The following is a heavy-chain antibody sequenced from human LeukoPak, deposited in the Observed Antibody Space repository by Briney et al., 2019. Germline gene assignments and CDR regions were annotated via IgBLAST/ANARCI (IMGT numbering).Heavy chain of an antibody. CDR1: GGTFSSYT. J-gene: IGHJ5*02. Sequence: SVKVSCKASGGTFSSYTISWVRQAPGQGLEWMGRIIPILGIANYALKFQGRVTITADKSTSTAYMELSSLRSEDTAVYYCARVHRNRMVRGPNPDNWFDPWGQGTLVTVSS. D-gene: IGHD3-10*01. CDR2: IIPILGIA. V-gene: IGHV1-69*02. CDR3: ARVHRNRMVRGPNPDNWFDP.